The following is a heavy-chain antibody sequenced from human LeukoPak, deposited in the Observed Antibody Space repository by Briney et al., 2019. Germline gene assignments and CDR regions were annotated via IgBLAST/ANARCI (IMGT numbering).Heavy chain of an antibody. CDR1: GFTFSSYS. CDR2: ISSSGSYI. CDR3: TRASNPIVVVAATVY. Sequence: MSGGSLRLSCAAAGFTFSSYSMNWVRQAPGKGLEWVSSISSSGSYIYYADSVKGRFTISRDNAKNSLYLQMNSLRAEDTAVYYCTRASNPIVVVAATVYWGQGTLVTVSS. V-gene: IGHV3-21*01. J-gene: IGHJ4*02. D-gene: IGHD2-15*01.